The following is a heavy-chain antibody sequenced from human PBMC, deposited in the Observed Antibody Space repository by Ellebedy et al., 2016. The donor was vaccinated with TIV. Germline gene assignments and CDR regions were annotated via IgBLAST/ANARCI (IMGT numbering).Heavy chain of an antibody. CDR2: INPKSGGG. J-gene: IGHJ4*02. CDR3: ARGFPGTSFGTDF. Sequence: AASVKVSCQGSGYTLSDNYIHWVRQAPGHGLEWFGSINPKSGGGRLSQKFHHRVTLTRDTSITSVYIEMSSLTSDDTALYFCARGFPGTSFGTDFWGPGTLLIVSS. V-gene: IGHV1-2*02. CDR1: GYTLSDNY. D-gene: IGHD1-7*01.